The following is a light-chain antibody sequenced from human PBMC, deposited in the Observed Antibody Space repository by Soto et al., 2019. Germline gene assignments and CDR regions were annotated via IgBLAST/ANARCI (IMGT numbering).Light chain of an antibody. V-gene: IGKV1-27*01. CDR1: QGISNY. Sequence: DIQMTQSPSSLSASVGDRVTITCRASQGISNYLAWYQQKPGKVPKLLIYAASTLQSGVPSRFSGSGSGTDFTLPISSRQPEDVATYFFQKSNRAPFPFGPGTKVDIK. CDR3: QKSNRAPFP. CDR2: AAS. J-gene: IGKJ3*01.